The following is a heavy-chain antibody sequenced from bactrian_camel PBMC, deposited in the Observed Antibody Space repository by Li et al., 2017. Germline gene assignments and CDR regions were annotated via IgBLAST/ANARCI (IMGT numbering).Heavy chain of an antibody. Sequence: VQLVESGGGSAQIGGSLRLSCVVSGDHRMVAWFRQGPGRTREGVVGLGDDGSTSYAKFAEGRFTISKDSKNTVFLQMNTLEPEDTAMYYCAADFAPIACRVGRTPELNDYNIWGQGTQVTVS. J-gene: IGHJ4*01. D-gene: IGHD4*01. V-gene: IGHV3S53*01. CDR3: AADFAPIACRVGRTPELNDYNI. CDR1: GDHRM. CDR2: LGDDGST.